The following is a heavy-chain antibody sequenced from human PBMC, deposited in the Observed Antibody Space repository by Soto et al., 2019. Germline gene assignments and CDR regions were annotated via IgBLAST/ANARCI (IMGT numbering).Heavy chain of an antibody. D-gene: IGHD3-10*01. CDR1: GFTFSSYA. J-gene: IGHJ5*02. CDR2: ISYDGSNK. Sequence: GGSLRLSCAASGFTFSSYAMHWVRQAPGKGLEWVAVISYDGSNKYYADSVKGRFTISRDNSKNTLYLQMNSLRAEDTVVYYCAKAARSGSYVWFDPWGQGTLVTVSS. CDR3: AKAARSGSYVWFDP. V-gene: IGHV3-30-3*01.